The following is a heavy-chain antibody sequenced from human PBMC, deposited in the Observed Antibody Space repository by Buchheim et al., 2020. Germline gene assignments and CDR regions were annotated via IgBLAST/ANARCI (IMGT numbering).Heavy chain of an antibody. CDR2: ISYDGSNK. Sequence: QVQLVESGGGVVQPGRSLRLSCAASGFTFSSYGMHWVRQAPGKGLEWVAVISYDGSNKYYADSVKGRFTISRDNSKNTLYLQMNSLRAEDTAVYYCAKDASTAMAYGMDVWGQGTT. J-gene: IGHJ6*02. CDR3: AKDASTAMAYGMDV. CDR1: GFTFSSYG. V-gene: IGHV3-30*18. D-gene: IGHD5-18*01.